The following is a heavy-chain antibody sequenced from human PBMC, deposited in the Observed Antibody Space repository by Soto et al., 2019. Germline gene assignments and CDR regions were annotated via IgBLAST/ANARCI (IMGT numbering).Heavy chain of an antibody. CDR2: ISYSGDRQ. V-gene: IGHV3-30*17. J-gene: IGHJ5*01. D-gene: IGHD3-16*01. CDR1: GFTFAYYA. Sequence: GGSLRLSCVASGFTFAYYAMHWVRRIPGKGLEWVAVISYSGDRQYYAESVKGRFTISRDNSKKTLYLQMFSLTSEDSAVFYCARTPAAMITDRYNWFDSWGPGTQVTVSS. CDR3: ARTPAAMITDRYNWFDS.